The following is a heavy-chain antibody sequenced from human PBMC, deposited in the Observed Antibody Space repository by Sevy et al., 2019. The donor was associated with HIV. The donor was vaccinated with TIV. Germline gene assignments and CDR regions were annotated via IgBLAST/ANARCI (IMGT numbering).Heavy chain of an antibody. CDR1: GYTFTSYG. D-gene: IGHD3-9*01. V-gene: IGHV1-18*01. Sequence: ASVKVSRKASGYTFTSYGISWARQAPGQGLEWMGWISVYNGNTNYAQKLQARVTMTTDTSTSTAYMELRSLRSDDTAVYYCARAGYYSGFYDILTGLDYWGQGTPVTVSS. J-gene: IGHJ4*02. CDR2: ISVYNGNT. CDR3: ARAGYYSGFYDILTGLDY.